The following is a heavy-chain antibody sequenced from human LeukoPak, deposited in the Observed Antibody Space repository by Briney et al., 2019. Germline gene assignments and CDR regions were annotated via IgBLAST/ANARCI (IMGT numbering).Heavy chain of an antibody. J-gene: IGHJ3*01. CDR3: AKDRDGYCSGGSCFYDAFDV. CDR2: ISAIGGNT. V-gene: IGHV3-23*01. Sequence: GGSLRLSCAASGLTFSSYAMSWVRQAPGKGLEWVSVISAIGGNTYYADSVEGRFTISRDNFKSTLYLQMNSLRAEDTAIYYCAKDRDGYCSGGSCFYDAFDVWGQGTMVTVSS. CDR1: GLTFSSYA. D-gene: IGHD2-15*01.